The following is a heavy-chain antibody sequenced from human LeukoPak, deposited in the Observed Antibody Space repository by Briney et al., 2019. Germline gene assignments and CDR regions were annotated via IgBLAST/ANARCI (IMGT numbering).Heavy chain of an antibody. CDR3: ARGGGGYGDYVRVYYYYGMDV. CDR2: ISAYNGNT. J-gene: IGHJ6*02. D-gene: IGHD4-17*01. Sequence: ASVKVSCKASGYTFTSYGISWVRQAPGQGLEWMGWISAYNGNTNYAQKLQGRVTMTTDTSTSTAYMELRSLRSGDTAVYYCARGGGGYGDYVRVYYYYGMDVWGQGTTVTVSS. CDR1: GYTFTSYG. V-gene: IGHV1-18*01.